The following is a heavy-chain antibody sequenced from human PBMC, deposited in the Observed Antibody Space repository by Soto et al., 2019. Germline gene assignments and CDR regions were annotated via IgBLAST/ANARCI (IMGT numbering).Heavy chain of an antibody. CDR3: ARAATIDYDFWSGYYTGIYYYGMDV. CDR1: GGSISSINW. V-gene: IGHV4-4*02. J-gene: IGHJ6*02. Sequence: SETLSLTCAVSGGSISSINWWSWVRQPPGKGLEWIGEIYHSGSTNYNPSLKSRVTISVDKSKNQFSLKLSSVTAADTAVYYCARAATIDYDFWSGYYTGIYYYGMDVWGQGTTVTVSS. CDR2: IYHSGST. D-gene: IGHD3-3*01.